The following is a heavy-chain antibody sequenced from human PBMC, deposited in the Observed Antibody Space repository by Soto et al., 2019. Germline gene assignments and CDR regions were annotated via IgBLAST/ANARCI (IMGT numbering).Heavy chain of an antibody. D-gene: IGHD3-9*01. Sequence: EVQLLESGGNLVQPGGSLRLSCAASGFTFTSYAMSWIRQALGKGLEWVSAITGGGDNTYYADSVKGRFTISRDNSKNTLYLQMNSLRAEDTAFYYCTQDGGSRDWLTVNWGQGTLVTVSS. CDR1: GFTFTSYA. V-gene: IGHV3-23*01. CDR3: TQDGGSRDWLTVN. J-gene: IGHJ4*02. CDR2: ITGGGDNT.